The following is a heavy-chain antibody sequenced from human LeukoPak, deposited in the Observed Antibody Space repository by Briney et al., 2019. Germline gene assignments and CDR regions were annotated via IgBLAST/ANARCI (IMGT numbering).Heavy chain of an antibody. CDR2: ISYDGSNK. CDR1: GFTLSSYG. J-gene: IGHJ4*02. CDR3: AKDRGGDLGGLDY. D-gene: IGHD3-16*01. V-gene: IGHV3-30*18. Sequence: GRSLRLSCAASGFTLSSYGMHWVRQAPGKGLEWVAVISYDGSNKYYADSVKGRFTISRDNSKNTLYLQMNSLRAEDTAVYYCAKDRGGDLGGLDYWGQGTLVTVSS.